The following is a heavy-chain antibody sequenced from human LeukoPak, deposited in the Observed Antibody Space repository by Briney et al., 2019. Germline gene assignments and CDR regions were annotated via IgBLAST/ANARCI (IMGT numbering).Heavy chain of an antibody. CDR3: ARGYPYFDY. Sequence: GGSLRLSCAAPGFTFSSYWMHWVRQAPGKGLVWVSRINSDGSTTTYADPVQGRFTISRDNAKNTLYLQMNSLRAEDTAVYYCARGYPYFDYWGQGTPVTVSS. J-gene: IGHJ4*02. CDR1: GFTFSSYW. D-gene: IGHD3-16*02. V-gene: IGHV3-74*01. CDR2: INSDGSTT.